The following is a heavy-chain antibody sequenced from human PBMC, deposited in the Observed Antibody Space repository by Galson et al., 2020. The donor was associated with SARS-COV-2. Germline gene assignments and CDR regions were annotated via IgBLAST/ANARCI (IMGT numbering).Heavy chain of an antibody. CDR2: ISANNDNT. CDR3: ARDQGHYDNSGGYHRFDP. V-gene: IGHV1-18*01. D-gene: IGHD3-22*01. Sequence: ASVKVSCKTSGYMFTSYGIGWVRQAPGQGLEWMGWISANNDNTNYAQKFQGRVTMTTDTSTATAYMELTRLTSDDTAVYYCARDQGHYDNSGGYHRFDPWGQGTLVTVSS. CDR1: GYMFTSYG. J-gene: IGHJ5*02.